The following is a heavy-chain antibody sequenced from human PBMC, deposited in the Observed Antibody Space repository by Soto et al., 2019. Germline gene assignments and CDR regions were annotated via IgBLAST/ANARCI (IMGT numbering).Heavy chain of an antibody. CDR2: ISGSGGST. Sequence: GGSLRLSCAASGFTFSSYAMSWVRQAPGKGLEWVSAISGSGGSTYYADSVKGRFTISRDNSKNTLYLQMNSLRAEDTAVYYCAKPLNIVVVPAAPIYDAFDIWGQGTMVTVSS. J-gene: IGHJ3*02. CDR3: AKPLNIVVVPAAPIYDAFDI. V-gene: IGHV3-23*01. D-gene: IGHD2-2*01. CDR1: GFTFSSYA.